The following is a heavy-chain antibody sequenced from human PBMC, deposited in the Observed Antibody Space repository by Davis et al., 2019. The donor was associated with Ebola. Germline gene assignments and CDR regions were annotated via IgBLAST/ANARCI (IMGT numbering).Heavy chain of an antibody. CDR1: GLSSTSQW. D-gene: IGHD6-6*01. J-gene: IGHJ6*02. Sequence: GESLKISCAASGLSSTSQWMNWVRQAPGKRLEWVSYISYSSSDIFYADSVKGRFTISRDNSKNTLYLQMNNLRVEDTAVYYCAKEDYSSSSRSDHSYFFGMDVWGQGTTVSVSS. V-gene: IGHV3-48*01. CDR3: AKEDYSSSSRSDHSYFFGMDV. CDR2: ISYSSSDI.